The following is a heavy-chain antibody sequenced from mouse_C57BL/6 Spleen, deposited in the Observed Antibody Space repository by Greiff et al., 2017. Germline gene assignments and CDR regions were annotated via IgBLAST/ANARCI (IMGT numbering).Heavy chain of an antibody. CDR1: GYTFTDYY. V-gene: IGHV1-76*01. D-gene: IGHD1-1*01. J-gene: IGHJ4*01. Sequence: VQLQQSGAELVRPGASVKLSCKASGYTFTDYYINWVKQRPGQGLEWIARIYPGCGNTNYNEKFKGKATLTAEKSSSTAYMQLSSLTSEDSAVYFCARYYDSSAINYYAVDYRGQGTSVTVS. CDR3: ARYYDSSAINYYAVDY. CDR2: IYPGCGNT.